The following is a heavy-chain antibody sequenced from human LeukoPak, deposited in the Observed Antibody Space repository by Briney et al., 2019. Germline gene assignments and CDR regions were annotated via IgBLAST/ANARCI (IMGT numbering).Heavy chain of an antibody. CDR1: GFTFSDYS. CDR2: IGIDSGNT. J-gene: IGHJ4*02. D-gene: IGHD5-24*01. CDR3: ARDYKYAFDN. Sequence: GGSLRLSCAASGFTFSDYSMNWVRQAPGKGLEWISYIGIDSGNTNYADSLKGRFTISGHKAKNSLYLQMNSLRVEDTAVYYCARDYKYAFDNWGQGTLVTVSS. V-gene: IGHV3-48*01.